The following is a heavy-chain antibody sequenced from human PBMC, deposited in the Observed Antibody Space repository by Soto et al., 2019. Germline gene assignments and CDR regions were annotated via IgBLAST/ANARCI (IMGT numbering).Heavy chain of an antibody. V-gene: IGHV1-3*01. J-gene: IGHJ4*02. CDR1: GHTFTSYG. Sequence: RASVKVSCKASGHTFTSYGINWVRQAPGRGLEWMGWINPGNGNTKYSQQFQGRVIIDRDTSASTAYMELSSLRSEDTAVYYCARGGSFDSSNYLAYWGLGTLVTVSS. CDR2: INPGNGNT. CDR3: ARGGSFDSSNYLAY. D-gene: IGHD3-22*01.